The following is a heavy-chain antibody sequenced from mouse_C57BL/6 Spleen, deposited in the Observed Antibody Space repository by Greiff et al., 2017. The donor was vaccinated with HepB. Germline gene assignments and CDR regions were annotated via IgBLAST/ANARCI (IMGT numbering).Heavy chain of an antibody. Sequence: EVKLVESGGDLVKPGGSLKLSCAASGFTFSSYGMSWVRQTPDKRLEWVATISSGGSYTYYPDSVKGRFTISRDNAKNTLYLQMSSLKSEDTAMYYCARHLPDGYGGTGFAYWGQGTLVTVSA. D-gene: IGHD2-3*01. CDR3: ARHLPDGYGGTGFAY. V-gene: IGHV5-6*02. CDR1: GFTFSSYG. J-gene: IGHJ3*01. CDR2: ISSGGSYT.